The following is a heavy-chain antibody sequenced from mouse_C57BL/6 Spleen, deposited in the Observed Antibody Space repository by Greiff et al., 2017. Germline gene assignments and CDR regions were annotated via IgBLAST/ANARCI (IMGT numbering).Heavy chain of an antibody. V-gene: IGHV1-81*01. CDR2: IYPRSGNT. J-gene: IGHJ4*01. D-gene: IGHD2-4*01. CDR3: ARGVQYDYYYAMDY. Sequence: LVESGAELARPGASVKLSCKASGYTFTSYGISWVKQRTGQGLEWIGEIYPRSGNTYYNEKFKGKATLTADKSSSTAYMELRSLTSEDSAVYFCARGVQYDYYYAMDYWGQGTSVTVSS. CDR1: GYTFTSYG.